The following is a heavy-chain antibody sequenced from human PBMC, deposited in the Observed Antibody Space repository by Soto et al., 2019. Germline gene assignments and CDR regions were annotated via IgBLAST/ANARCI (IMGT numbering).Heavy chain of an antibody. V-gene: IGHV1-8*01. D-gene: IGHD6-13*01. CDR1: GYAFTSYD. J-gene: IGHJ6*02. Sequence: ASVKVSCKASGYAFTSYDINWVRQATGQGLEWMGRMNPNSGNTGYAQKFQGRVTMTRNTSISTAYMELSSLRSEDTAVYYCARPIAADSAGYGMDVWGQGTTVTVSS. CDR3: ARPIAADSAGYGMDV. CDR2: MNPNSGNT.